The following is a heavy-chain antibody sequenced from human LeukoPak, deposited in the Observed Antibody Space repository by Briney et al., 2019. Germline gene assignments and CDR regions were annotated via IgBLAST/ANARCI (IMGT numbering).Heavy chain of an antibody. CDR2: IIPILGIA. J-gene: IGHJ6*02. D-gene: IGHD3-10*01. Sequence: ASVKVSCKASGGTFSSYAISWVRQAPGQGLEWMGRIIPILGIANYAQKLQDRVTIIADRSTSTTYMELRGLRSEDTAVYYCARGTSIRGDDYHGMDVWGQGTTITVSS. V-gene: IGHV1-69*04. CDR1: GGTFSSYA. CDR3: ARGTSIRGDDYHGMDV.